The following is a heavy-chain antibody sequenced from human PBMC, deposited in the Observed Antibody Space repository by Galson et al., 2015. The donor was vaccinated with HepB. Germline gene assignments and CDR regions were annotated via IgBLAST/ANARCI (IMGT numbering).Heavy chain of an antibody. CDR3: ARQHRYSYGYDY. Sequence: ETLSLTCTVSPGSISSYYWSWIRQPPGKGLEWIGYIYYIGNTNYNPSLKSRVTISVDMSKNQFSLKLSSVTAADTAVYYCARQHRYSYGYDYWGQGTLVTVSS. CDR1: PGSISSYY. CDR2: IYYIGNT. V-gene: IGHV4-59*08. D-gene: IGHD5-18*01. J-gene: IGHJ4*02.